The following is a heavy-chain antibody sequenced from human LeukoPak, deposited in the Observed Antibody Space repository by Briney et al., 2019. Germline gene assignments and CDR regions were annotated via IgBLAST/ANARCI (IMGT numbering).Heavy chain of an antibody. D-gene: IGHD1/OR15-1a*01. V-gene: IGHV3-7*01. CDR1: GFTFSSYW. Sequence: GGSLRLSCAASGFTFSSYWMNWVRQAPGKGLEWVGNIKQAGSETYYVDSVKGRFTISRDNARNSLNLQMNSLRADDTAVYYCARGYTSNWDNVLDIWGQGTMVTVSS. CDR3: ARGYTSNWDNVLDI. J-gene: IGHJ3*02. CDR2: IKQAGSET.